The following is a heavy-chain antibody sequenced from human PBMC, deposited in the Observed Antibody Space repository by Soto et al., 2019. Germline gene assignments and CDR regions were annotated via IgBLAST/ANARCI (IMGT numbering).Heavy chain of an antibody. CDR3: AKGDLYYYGSGSYYTNY. Sequence: GGSLRLSCAASGFTFSSYGMHWVRQAPGKGLAWVALISYDGSNEYYADSVKGRFTISRDNSKNTLYLQMNSLRAEDTAVYYCAKGDLYYYGSGSYYTNYWGQGTLVTVSA. V-gene: IGHV3-30*18. CDR1: GFTFSSYG. CDR2: ISYDGSNE. J-gene: IGHJ4*02. D-gene: IGHD3-10*01.